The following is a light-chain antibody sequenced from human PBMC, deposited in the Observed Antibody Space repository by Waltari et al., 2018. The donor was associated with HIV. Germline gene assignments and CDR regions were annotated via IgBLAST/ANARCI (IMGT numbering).Light chain of an antibody. CDR3: QQRSDWPPT. Sequence: EIVLTQSPATLSLSPGERATLSCRASQSVGSYLGWYQPKPGQAPRLLIYDASNRATVIPDMFSGSGSGTDFTLTISSLEPEDFAVYYCQQRSDWPPTFGQGTKVEIK. J-gene: IGKJ1*01. CDR1: QSVGSY. CDR2: DAS. V-gene: IGKV3-11*01.